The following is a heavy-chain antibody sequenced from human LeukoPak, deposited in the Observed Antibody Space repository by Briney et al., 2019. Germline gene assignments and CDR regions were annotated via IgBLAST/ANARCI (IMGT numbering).Heavy chain of an antibody. CDR3: ARDLDHCDSTNCHNWFDH. CDR2: FYTSGST. J-gene: IGHJ5*02. Sequence: SETLSLTCTVSGGSISIYHWSWIRQPAGKGLEWIGRFYTSGSTSYSPSLKSGVTISVDKSNNQFSLKLRSVTAADTAVYYCARDLDHCDSTNCHNWFDHWGQGTLVTVSS. D-gene: IGHD2/OR15-2a*01. V-gene: IGHV4-4*07. CDR1: GGSISIYH.